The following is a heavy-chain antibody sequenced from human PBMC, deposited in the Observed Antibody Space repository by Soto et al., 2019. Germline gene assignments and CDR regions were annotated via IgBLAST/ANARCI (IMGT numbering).Heavy chain of an antibody. D-gene: IGHD1-26*01. Sequence: GGSLRLSCAASGFTFDDYAMHWVRQAPGKGLEWVSGISWNSGSIGYADSVKGRFTISRDNAKNSLYLQMNSLRAEDTALYYCAKDIGSPSGSYYYYGMDVWGQGTTVTVSS. J-gene: IGHJ6*02. V-gene: IGHV3-9*01. CDR2: ISWNSGSI. CDR1: GFTFDDYA. CDR3: AKDIGSPSGSYYYYGMDV.